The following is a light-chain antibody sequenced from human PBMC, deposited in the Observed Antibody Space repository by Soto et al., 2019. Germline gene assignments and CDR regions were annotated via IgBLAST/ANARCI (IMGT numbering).Light chain of an antibody. J-gene: IGKJ5*01. Sequence: EIVMTQSPATLSVSPGERATLSCRASQSVSSNLAWYQQKPGQAPRLLIYGASTRATGIPARFSGSGSGTEFTLTISSLQPEDFAVYYCQHYNNWPPSITFGQGTRLEIK. V-gene: IGKV3-15*01. CDR2: GAS. CDR3: QHYNNWPPSIT. CDR1: QSVSSN.